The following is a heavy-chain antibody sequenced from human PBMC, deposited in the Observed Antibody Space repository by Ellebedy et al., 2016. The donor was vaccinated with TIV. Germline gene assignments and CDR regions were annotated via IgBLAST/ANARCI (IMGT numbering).Heavy chain of an antibody. J-gene: IGHJ4*02. V-gene: IGHV4-59*01. CDR3: ASGVVPAAMPFDY. D-gene: IGHD2-2*01. Sequence: SETLSLTXTVSGGSISSYYWSWIRQHPGKGLEWIGYIYYSGSTYYNPSLKSRVTISVGTSKKQFSLKLSSVTAADTAVYYCASGVVPAAMPFDYWGQGTLVTVSS. CDR2: IYYSGST. CDR1: GGSISSYY.